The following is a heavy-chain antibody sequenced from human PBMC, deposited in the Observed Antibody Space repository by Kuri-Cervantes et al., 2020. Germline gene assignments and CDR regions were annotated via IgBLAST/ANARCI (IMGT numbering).Heavy chain of an antibody. J-gene: IGHJ4*02. CDR2: IKEDGSQK. CDR3: ARGYYYDSSGYYPLADY. Sequence: GESLKISCAASGFIFSNYWMSWVRQAPGKGLEWVAHIKEDGSQKFYVDSVKGRFTISRDNAKNSLDLQMNSLRAEDTAVYYCARGYYYDSSGYYPLADYWGQGTLVTVSS. V-gene: IGHV3-7*01. D-gene: IGHD3-22*01. CDR1: GFIFSNYW.